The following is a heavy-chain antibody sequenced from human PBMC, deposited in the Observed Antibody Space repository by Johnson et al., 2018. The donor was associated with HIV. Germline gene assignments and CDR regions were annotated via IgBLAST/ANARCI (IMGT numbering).Heavy chain of an antibody. J-gene: IGHJ3*02. CDR3: ASTHTLYYYDGTGYRWATAFDI. CDR1: GFTFSDYY. Sequence: QVQLVESGGGLVKPGGSLRLSCAASGFTFSDYYMSWIRQAPGKGLEWVSYISSSGSTIYYADSVKGRFTISRDNAKNSLYLEMNSLTAEDTAVYYCASTHTLYYYDGTGYRWATAFDIWGQGTMVTISS. V-gene: IGHV3-11*01. D-gene: IGHD3-22*01. CDR2: ISSSGSTI.